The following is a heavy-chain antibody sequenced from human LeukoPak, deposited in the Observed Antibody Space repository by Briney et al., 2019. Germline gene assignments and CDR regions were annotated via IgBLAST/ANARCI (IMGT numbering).Heavy chain of an antibody. D-gene: IGHD1-20*01. V-gene: IGHV3-64*01. Sequence: LGGRRALGKKLEYVSAISSNGGSTYYANSVKGRFTISRDNSKNTLYLQMGSLRAEDMAVYYCARGGLGNWNDPRGYYYYYGMDVWGQGTTVTVSS. CDR3: ARGGLGNWNDPRGYYYYYGMDV. J-gene: IGHJ6*02. CDR2: ISSNGGST.